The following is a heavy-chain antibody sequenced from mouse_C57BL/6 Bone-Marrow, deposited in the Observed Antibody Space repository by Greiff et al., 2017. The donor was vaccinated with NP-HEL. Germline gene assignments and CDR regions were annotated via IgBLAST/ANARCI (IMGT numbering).Heavy chain of an antibody. D-gene: IGHD1-1*01. J-gene: IGHJ3*01. CDR2: IYPRSGNT. V-gene: IGHV1-81*01. CDR1: GYTFTSYG. Sequence: VQRVESGAELARPGASVKLSCKASGYTFTSYGISWVKQRTGQGLEWIGEIYPRSGNTYYNEKFKGKATLTADKSSSTAYMELRSLTSEDSAVYFCARPYGSSYEFAYWGQGTLVTVSA. CDR3: ARPYGSSYEFAY.